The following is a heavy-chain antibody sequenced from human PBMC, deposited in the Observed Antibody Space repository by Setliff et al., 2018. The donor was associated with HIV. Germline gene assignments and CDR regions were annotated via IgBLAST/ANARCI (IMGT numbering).Heavy chain of an antibody. CDR1: GGPIKSSSDY. V-gene: IGHV4-39*01. CDR2: IYYSGST. D-gene: IGHD3-22*01. CDR3: ARHSGLGGYYSPFDY. Sequence: LSLTCTVSGGPIKSSSDYWGWIRQPPGKGLEWIGTIYYSGSTYYNPSLKSRVTISVDTSKNQFSLKLSSVTAADTTVYYCARHSGLGGYYSPFDYWGPGTLVTVSS. J-gene: IGHJ4*02.